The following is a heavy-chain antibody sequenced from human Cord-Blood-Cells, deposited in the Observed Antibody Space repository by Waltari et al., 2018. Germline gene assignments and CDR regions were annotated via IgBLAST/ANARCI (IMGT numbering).Heavy chain of an antibody. J-gene: IGHJ6*02. CDR2: INAGNCNT. D-gene: IGHD6-6*01. CDR1: GYTFTSYA. V-gene: IGHV1-3*01. CDR3: ARTDSSSSVDYYYGMDV. Sequence: QVQLVQSGAEVKKPGASVKVSCKASGYTFTSYAMHWVRTAPGQRLEWMGWINAGNCNTKYSQKFQGRVTITRDTSASTAYMELSSLRSEDTAVYYCARTDSSSSVDYYYGMDVWGQGTTVTVSS.